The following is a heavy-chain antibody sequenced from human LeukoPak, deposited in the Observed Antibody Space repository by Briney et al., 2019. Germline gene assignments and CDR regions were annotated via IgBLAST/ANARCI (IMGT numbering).Heavy chain of an antibody. D-gene: IGHD6-19*01. CDR1: GGSISSGRYS. V-gene: IGHV4-39*01. Sequence: SETLSLTCTVSGGSISSGRYSWGWIRHPPGKGLEGIGGIYYSGSTYYNPSLKRRVTISVDTSKNQFSLKLSSVAAADTAVYYCAAYSSGWYYFDYWGQGTLVTVSS. CDR2: IYYSGST. J-gene: IGHJ4*02. CDR3: AAYSSGWYYFDY.